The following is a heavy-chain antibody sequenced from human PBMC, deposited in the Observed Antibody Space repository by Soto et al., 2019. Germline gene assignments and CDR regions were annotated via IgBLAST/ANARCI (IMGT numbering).Heavy chain of an antibody. J-gene: IGHJ3*02. V-gene: IGHV4-38-2*01. Sequence: SETLSLTCGVSGYSIGSGYYWGWLRQPPGRGLEWLGTIYYSGNTLYNSSLKSRVTITLDTSKNQFSLNLNSVTAADTAVYFCARVRGRFSGSGTHWSTFEIWGQGTMVT. CDR3: ARVRGRFSGSGTHWSTFEI. CDR2: IYYSGNT. CDR1: GYSIGSGYY. D-gene: IGHD3-10*01.